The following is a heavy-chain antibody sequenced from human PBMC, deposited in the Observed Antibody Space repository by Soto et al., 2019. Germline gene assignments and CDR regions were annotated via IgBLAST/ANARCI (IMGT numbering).Heavy chain of an antibody. CDR2: IGTAGDT. CDR3: ARDPGYTYYYDSSGYYMRPSTLDY. CDR1: GFTFSSYD. V-gene: IGHV3-13*01. Sequence: GGSLRLSCAASGFTFSSYDMHWVRQATGKGLEWVSAIGTAGDTYYPGSVKGRFTISRENAKNSLYLQMNSLRAEDTAVYYCARDPGYTYYYDSSGYYMRPSTLDYWGQGTLVTVSS. D-gene: IGHD3-22*01. J-gene: IGHJ4*02.